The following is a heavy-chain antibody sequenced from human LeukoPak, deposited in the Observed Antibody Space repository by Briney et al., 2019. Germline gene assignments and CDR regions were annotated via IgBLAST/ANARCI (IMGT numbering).Heavy chain of an antibody. CDR3: AREPSGLLFDY. Sequence: ASVKVSCKASGYTFTGYYMHWVRQAPGQGLEWMGWISPYNDNTNYAKKFQGRVTLTTDTSTSTAYMELRGLTSDDTAVYYCAREPSGLLFDYWGLGTLVTVSS. V-gene: IGHV1-18*04. J-gene: IGHJ4*02. CDR1: GYTFTGYY. D-gene: IGHD6-25*01. CDR2: ISPYNDNT.